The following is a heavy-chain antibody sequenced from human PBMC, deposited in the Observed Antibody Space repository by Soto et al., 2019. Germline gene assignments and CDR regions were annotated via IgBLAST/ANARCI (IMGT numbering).Heavy chain of an antibody. J-gene: IGHJ4*02. CDR1: GFTFSSYA. V-gene: IGHV3-23*01. CDR2: ISGSGGST. CDR3: ASGYCSGASCYANIFDS. Sequence: GGPMIVSCTAAGFTFSSYARSSVRQTPGKGLEWVSAISGSGGSTYYVDSVKGRSTISRDNAKNSLYLQMNSLRAEDTAVYFCASGYCSGASCYANIFDSWGQGTLVTVSS. D-gene: IGHD2-2*03.